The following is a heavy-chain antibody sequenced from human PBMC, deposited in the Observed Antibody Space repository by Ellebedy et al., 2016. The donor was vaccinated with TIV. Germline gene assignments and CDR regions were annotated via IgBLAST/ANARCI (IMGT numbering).Heavy chain of an antibody. CDR3: AAFPYISASSAY. J-gene: IGHJ4*02. D-gene: IGHD3-3*02. CDR1: GYTFTSYA. Sequence: ASVKVSCKASGYTFTSYAMHWVRQAPGQRLEWMGWINAGNGNTKYSQKFQGRVTITRDTSASTAYMELSSLRSDDAAVYYCAAFPYISASSAYWGQGTLVTVSS. V-gene: IGHV1-3*01. CDR2: INAGNGNT.